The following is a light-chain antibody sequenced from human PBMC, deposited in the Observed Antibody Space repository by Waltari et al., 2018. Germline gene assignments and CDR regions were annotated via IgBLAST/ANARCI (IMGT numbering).Light chain of an antibody. V-gene: IGLV2-14*01. Sequence: QSALTQPASVSGSPGQSITISCTGTSSDVGGYNYVSWYQQHPGKAPKLMIYDVSNRPSWVSNRFSGSKSGNTASLTISGLQAEDEADYYCSSYTSSSTPFYVFGTGTKVTVL. CDR3: SSYTSSSTPFYV. CDR2: DVS. J-gene: IGLJ1*01. CDR1: SSDVGGYNY.